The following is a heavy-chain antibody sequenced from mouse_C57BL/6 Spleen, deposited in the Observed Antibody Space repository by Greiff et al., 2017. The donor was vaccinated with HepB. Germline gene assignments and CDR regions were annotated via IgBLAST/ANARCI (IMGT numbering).Heavy chain of an antibody. V-gene: IGHV1-85*01. J-gene: IGHJ3*01. CDR3: ARRYYYGSSGGFAY. CDR1: GYTFTSYD. D-gene: IGHD1-1*01. Sequence: QVQLKESGPELVKPGASVKLSCKASGYTFTSYDINWVKQRPGQGLEWIGWIYPRDGSTKYNEKFKGKATLTVDTSSSTAYMELHSLTSEDSAVYFCARRYYYGSSGGFAYWGQGTLVTVSA. CDR2: IYPRDGST.